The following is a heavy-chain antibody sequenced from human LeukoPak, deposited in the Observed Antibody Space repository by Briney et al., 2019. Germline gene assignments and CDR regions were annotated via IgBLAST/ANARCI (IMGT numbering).Heavy chain of an antibody. Sequence: SVKVSCKASGGTFSSYAISWVRQAPGQGLEWMGGIIPIFGTANYAQKFQGRVTMTEDTSTDTAYMELSSLRSEDTAVYYCATCSRSDYYDEIFFWGQGTLVTVSS. V-gene: IGHV1-69*06. D-gene: IGHD3-22*01. CDR2: IIPIFGTA. CDR3: ATCSRSDYYDEIFF. CDR1: GGTFSSYA. J-gene: IGHJ4*02.